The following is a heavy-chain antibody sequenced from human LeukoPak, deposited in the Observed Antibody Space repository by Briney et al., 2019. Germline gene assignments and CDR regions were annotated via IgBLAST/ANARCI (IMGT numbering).Heavy chain of an antibody. CDR1: GFTFSDYY. CDR3: AKVKWKLIGYFDY. J-gene: IGHJ4*02. D-gene: IGHD1-20*01. Sequence: GGSLRLSCAASGFTFSDYYMSWIRQAPGKGLEWVSYISSSGSTLYYADSVKGRFTNSRDDSKNTLFLQMNSLRAEDTAVYFCAKVKWKLIGYFDYWGQGTLVTVSS. V-gene: IGHV3-11*01. CDR2: ISSSGSTL.